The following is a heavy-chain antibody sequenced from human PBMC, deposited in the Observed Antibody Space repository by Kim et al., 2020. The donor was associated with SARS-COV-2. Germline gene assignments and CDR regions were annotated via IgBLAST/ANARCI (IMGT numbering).Heavy chain of an antibody. V-gene: IGHV5-51*01. CDR1: GYSFTSYW. CDR2: IYPGDSDT. CDR3: ARWKEEAYQQLATDYYFDY. J-gene: IGHJ4*02. D-gene: IGHD6-13*01. Sequence: GESLKISCKGSGYSFTSYWIGWVRQMPGKGLEWMGIIYPGDSDTRYSPSFQGQVTISADKSISTAYLQWSSLKASDTAMYYCARWKEEAYQQLATDYYFDYWGQGTLVTVSS.